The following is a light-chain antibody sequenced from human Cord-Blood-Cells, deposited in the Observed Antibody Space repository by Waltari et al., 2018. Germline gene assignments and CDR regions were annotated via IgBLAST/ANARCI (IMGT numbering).Light chain of an antibody. CDR3: SSYAGSNNLV. CDR2: EVS. Sequence: QSALTQPPTATGSPGQSVTTSCTGTTSDDGGYNYVSWYQQHPGKAPKLMSYEVSKRPAGVPDRFSGSKSGNTASLTVSGLQAEDEADYYCSSYAGSNNLVFGGGTKLTV. V-gene: IGLV2-8*01. CDR1: TSDDGGYNY. J-gene: IGLJ3*02.